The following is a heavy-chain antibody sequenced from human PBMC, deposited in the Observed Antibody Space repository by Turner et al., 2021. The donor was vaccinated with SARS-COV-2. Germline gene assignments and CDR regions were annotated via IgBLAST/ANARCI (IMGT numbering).Heavy chain of an antibody. CDR1: GFTFSTYS. CDR3: ASPFDY. V-gene: IGHV3-48*01. J-gene: IGHJ4*02. CDR2: IDSSSSTI. Sequence: EVHLVASGGGLVQPVGSLRLSCVASGFTFSTYSMNWVRQAPGKGLEWVSYIDSSSSTIYYADSVKGRFTISRENAKNSLYLQMNSLRADDTAVYYCASPFDYWGQGTLVTVSS.